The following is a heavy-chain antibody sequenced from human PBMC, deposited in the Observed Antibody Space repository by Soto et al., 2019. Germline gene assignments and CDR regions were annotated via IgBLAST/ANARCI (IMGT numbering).Heavy chain of an antibody. D-gene: IGHD3-3*02. J-gene: IGHJ6*02. V-gene: IGHV5-10-1*01. CDR2: IDPSDPYT. CDR3: ARKHFADSNSGMDV. CDR1: GGNFTTYW. Sequence: LCAALKSSGKGCGGNFTTYWITSVRHIPCKGPERIGRIDPSDPYTNYSPSCRGHVKISDDKSINTAYLQWNSLKASDTAIYYCARKHFADSNSGMDVWGQGTTVPVS.